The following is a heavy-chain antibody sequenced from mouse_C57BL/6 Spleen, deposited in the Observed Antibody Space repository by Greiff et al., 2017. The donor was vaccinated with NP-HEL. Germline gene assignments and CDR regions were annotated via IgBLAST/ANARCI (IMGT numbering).Heavy chain of an antibody. D-gene: IGHD1-1*01. CDR2: INPNNGGT. Sequence: EVQLQESGPELVKPGASVKIPCKASGYTFTDYNMDWVKQSHGKSLEWIGDINPNNGGTIYNQKFKGKATLTVDKSSSTAYMELRSLTSEDTAVYYCARASDYYGSSYWYFDVWGTGTTVTVSS. CDR3: ARASDYYGSSYWYFDV. J-gene: IGHJ1*03. CDR1: GYTFTDYN. V-gene: IGHV1-18*01.